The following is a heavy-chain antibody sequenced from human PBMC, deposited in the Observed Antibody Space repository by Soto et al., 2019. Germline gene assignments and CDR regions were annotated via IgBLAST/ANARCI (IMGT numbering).Heavy chain of an antibody. CDR2: INHSGST. D-gene: IGHD5-12*01. Sequence: PSDTLSLTCAVYGGSFSGYYWSWIRQPPGKGLEWIGEINHSGSTNYNPSLKSRVTISVDTSKNQFSLKLSSVTAADTAVYYCARTVVATIFGRFDYWGQGTLVTVSS. CDR3: ARTVVATIFGRFDY. V-gene: IGHV4-34*01. J-gene: IGHJ4*02. CDR1: GGSFSGYY.